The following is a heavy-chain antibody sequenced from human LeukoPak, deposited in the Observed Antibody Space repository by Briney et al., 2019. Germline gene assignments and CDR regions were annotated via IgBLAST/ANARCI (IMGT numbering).Heavy chain of an antibody. D-gene: IGHD3-22*01. V-gene: IGHV3-30-3*01. J-gene: IGHJ3*02. Sequence: GGSLRLSCAASGFTFRNYAMHWVRQAPGKGLEWVAVISYDGSNKYYADSVKGRFTISRDNSKNTLDLQMSSLRAEDTAVYYCAREYYDSSGSKRSAFDIWGQGTMVTVSS. CDR3: AREYYDSSGSKRSAFDI. CDR2: ISYDGSNK. CDR1: GFTFRNYA.